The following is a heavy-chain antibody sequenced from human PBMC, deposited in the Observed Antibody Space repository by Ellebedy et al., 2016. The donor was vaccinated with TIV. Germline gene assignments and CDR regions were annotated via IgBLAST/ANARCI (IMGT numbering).Heavy chain of an antibody. CDR2: ISSSGGST. CDR1: GFTFSDYY. Sequence: GESLKISCAASGFTFSDYYMSWIRQAPGKGLEWVSYISSSGGSTYYADSVKGRFTISRDNSKNTLYLQMNSLRAEDTAVYYCAKDALWNYYGSGSYYDYFDYWGQGTLVTVSS. CDR3: AKDALWNYYGSGSYYDYFDY. J-gene: IGHJ4*02. V-gene: IGHV3-11*01. D-gene: IGHD3-10*01.